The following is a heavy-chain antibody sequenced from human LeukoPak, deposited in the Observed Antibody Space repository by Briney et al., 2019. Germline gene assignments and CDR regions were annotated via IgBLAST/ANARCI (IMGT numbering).Heavy chain of an antibody. CDR1: GGSFSGYY. J-gene: IGHJ6*04. D-gene: IGHD2-15*01. CDR3: ARIGCSGGSCYLNYYYGMDV. CDR2: INHSGST. Sequence: SETLSLTCAVYGGSFSGYYWSWIRQPPGKGLEWIGEINHSGSTSYNPSLKSRVTISVDTSKNQFSLKLSSVTAADTAVYYCARIGCSGGSCYLNYYYGMDVWGKGTTVTVSS. V-gene: IGHV4-34*01.